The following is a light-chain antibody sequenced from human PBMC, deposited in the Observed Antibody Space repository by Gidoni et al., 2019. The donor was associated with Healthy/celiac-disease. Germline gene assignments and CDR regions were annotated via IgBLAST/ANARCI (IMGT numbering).Light chain of an antibody. Sequence: AIRMTQSPSSLSASTGDRVTITCRASQGISSYLAWYQQKPGKAPKLLLYAASTLQSGAPSRFSGSGSGTDFTLTISCLQSEDFATYYCQQYYSYSWTFGQGTKVEIK. CDR1: QGISSY. V-gene: IGKV1-8*01. CDR2: AAS. CDR3: QQYYSYSWT. J-gene: IGKJ1*01.